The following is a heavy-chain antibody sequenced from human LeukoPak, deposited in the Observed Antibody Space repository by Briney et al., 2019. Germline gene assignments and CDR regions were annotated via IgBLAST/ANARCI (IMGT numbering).Heavy chain of an antibody. J-gene: IGHJ5*02. Sequence: ASVKVSCKASGYTFTGYYMHWVRQAPGQGLEWMGWINPNSGGTNYAQKFQGRVTMTRDTSISTAYMELSRLRSDDTAVYYCARDTVWFGELFSWFDPWGQGTLVTVSS. CDR2: INPNSGGT. V-gene: IGHV1-2*02. CDR1: GYTFTGYY. CDR3: ARDTVWFGELFSWFDP. D-gene: IGHD3-10*01.